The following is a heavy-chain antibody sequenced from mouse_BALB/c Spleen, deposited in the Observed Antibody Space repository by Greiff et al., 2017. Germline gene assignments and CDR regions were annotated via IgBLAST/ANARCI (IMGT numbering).Heavy chain of an antibody. D-gene: IGHD2-3*01. V-gene: IGHV2-6-5*01. CDR3: ARGDGYAMDY. CDR1: GFSLTDYG. J-gene: IGHJ4*01. CDR2: IWGGGST. Sequence: QVQLKESGPGLVAPSQSLSITCTVSGFSLTDYGVSWIRQPPGKGLEWLGVIWGGGSTYYNSAFISRLSISKDNSKSQVFFKMNSLQANDTAIYYCARGDGYAMDYWGQGTSVTVSS.